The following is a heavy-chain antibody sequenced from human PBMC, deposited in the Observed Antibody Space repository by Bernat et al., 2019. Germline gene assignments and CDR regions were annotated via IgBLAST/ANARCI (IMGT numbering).Heavy chain of an antibody. CDR2: ISAYNGNT. V-gene: IGHV1-18*01. J-gene: IGHJ6*03. CDR1: GYTFTSYG. CDR3: ARDINIEMTTVSYYMDV. Sequence: QVQLVQSGAEVKKPGASVKVSCKASGYTFTSYGISWVRQAPGQGLEWMGWISAYNGNTNYAQKLQGRVTMTTDTSTSTAYMELRSLRSDDTAVYYCARDINIEMTTVSYYMDVWGKGTTVTVSS. D-gene: IGHD5-24*01.